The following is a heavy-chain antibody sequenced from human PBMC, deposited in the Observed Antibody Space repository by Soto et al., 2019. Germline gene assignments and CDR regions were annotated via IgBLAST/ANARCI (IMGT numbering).Heavy chain of an antibody. CDR1: GGSISSYY. CDR3: AREAGSNYYYFYALDV. D-gene: IGHD4-4*01. CDR2: ISYSGST. V-gene: IGHV4-59*01. Sequence: QVQLQESGPGLVEPSETLSLTCTVSGGSISSYYWSWIRQPPGKGLEWIGYISYSGSTNYNPSLKSRVTISVDTSTNQFSLKLSSVTASDTAVYYCAREAGSNYYYFYALDVWGQGTTVTVSS. J-gene: IGHJ6*02.